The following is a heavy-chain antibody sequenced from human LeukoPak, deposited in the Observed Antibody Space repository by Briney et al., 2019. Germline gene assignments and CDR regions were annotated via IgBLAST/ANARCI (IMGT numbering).Heavy chain of an antibody. CDR3: ARASLNGYSSSRGAFDI. V-gene: IGHV4-59*01. D-gene: IGHD6-13*01. CDR1: GGSISSYY. CDR2: IYYSGST. Sequence: SETLSLTCTVSGGSISSYYRSWIRQPPGEGLEWIGYIYYSGSTNYNPSLKSRVTISVDTSKNQFSLKLSSVTAADTAVYYCARASLNGYSSSRGAFDIWGQGTMVTVSS. J-gene: IGHJ3*02.